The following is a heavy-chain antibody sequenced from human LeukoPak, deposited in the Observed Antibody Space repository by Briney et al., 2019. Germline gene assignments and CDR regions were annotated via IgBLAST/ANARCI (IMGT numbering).Heavy chain of an antibody. CDR1: GFTFDDYG. Sequence: PGGSLRLSCAASGFTFDDYGMSWVRQAPGKGLEWVSGINWNGGGTGYADSVKVRFTISRDNAKNSLYLQMNSLRAEDTALYYCARAESRLWFGELGHWGQGTLVTVSS. D-gene: IGHD3-10*01. CDR2: INWNGGGT. V-gene: IGHV3-20*04. J-gene: IGHJ4*02. CDR3: ARAESRLWFGELGH.